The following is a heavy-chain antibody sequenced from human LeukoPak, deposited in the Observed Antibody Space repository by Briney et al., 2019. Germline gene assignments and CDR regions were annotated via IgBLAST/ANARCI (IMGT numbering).Heavy chain of an antibody. Sequence: PGGSLRLSCAASGFTFSYYWMHWVRQAPGKGLVWVSRINSDGSSASYADSVKGRFTISRDNAKNTLYLQMNSLRAEDTAVYYCAKYGLAGSGRYHDASDIWGQGTMVIVSS. CDR2: INSDGSSA. CDR1: GFTFSYYW. D-gene: IGHD3-10*01. CDR3: AKYGLAGSGRYHDASDI. V-gene: IGHV3-74*01. J-gene: IGHJ3*02.